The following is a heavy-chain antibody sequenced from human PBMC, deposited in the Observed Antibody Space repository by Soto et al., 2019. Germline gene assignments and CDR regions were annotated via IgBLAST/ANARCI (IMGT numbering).Heavy chain of an antibody. D-gene: IGHD5-12*01. CDR3: VRIVSGYDWGLYYMDV. J-gene: IGHJ6*03. V-gene: IGHV5-51*03. CDR1: GYFFSNYW. CDR2: VQPLDSDT. Sequence: VQLVQSGAEVKKPGESLQISCKGTGYFFSNYWIGWVRQMPGKGLEWMGAVQPLDSDTRNSPSLQGQVTISADNSISTAYLQWSSLKASDTAMYYCVRIVSGYDWGLYYMDVWGKGTTVTVSS.